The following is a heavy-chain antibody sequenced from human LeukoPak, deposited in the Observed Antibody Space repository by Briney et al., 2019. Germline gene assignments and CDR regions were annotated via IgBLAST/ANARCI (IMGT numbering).Heavy chain of an antibody. D-gene: IGHD3-10*01. Sequence: SETLSLTCTVSGGSISSSSYYWGWIRQPPGKGLEWIGSIYYSGSTYYNPSLKSRVTISVDTSKNQFSLKLSSVTAADTAVYYCARDHNEGIIWFGEFHAFDIWGQGTMVTVSS. V-gene: IGHV4-39*07. J-gene: IGHJ3*02. CDR3: ARDHNEGIIWFGEFHAFDI. CDR1: GGSISSSSYY. CDR2: IYYSGST.